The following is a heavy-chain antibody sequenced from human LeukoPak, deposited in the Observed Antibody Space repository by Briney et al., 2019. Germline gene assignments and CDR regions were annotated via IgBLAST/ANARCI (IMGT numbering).Heavy chain of an antibody. CDR3: ARHNKRFDP. CDR2: IKEDGSEK. V-gene: IGHV3-7*04. Sequence: GGSLRLSCAASGFTFSSCWMSWVRQAPGKGLEWVANIKEDGSEKYYVDSVKGRFTVSRDNAKNSLYLQMNSLRAEDTAVYYCARHNKRFDPWGQGTLVTVSP. CDR1: GFTFSSCW. J-gene: IGHJ5*02. D-gene: IGHD2/OR15-2a*01.